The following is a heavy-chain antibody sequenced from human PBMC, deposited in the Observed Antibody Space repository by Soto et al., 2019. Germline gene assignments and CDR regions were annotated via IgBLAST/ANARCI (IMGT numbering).Heavy chain of an antibody. V-gene: IGHV3-48*02. J-gene: IGHJ4*02. CDR2: SSPRGDTI. CDR1: GFSLANYP. D-gene: IGHD6-19*01. CDR3: AKGPHTNVGWPYYFES. Sequence: LRLSCVASGFSLANYPMNWVRHTPVKGLEWISYSSPRGDTIYYADSVEGRFTISRDNARNSLSLHMSSLRDEDSALYYCAKGPHTNVGWPYYFESWGQGVPVTVSS.